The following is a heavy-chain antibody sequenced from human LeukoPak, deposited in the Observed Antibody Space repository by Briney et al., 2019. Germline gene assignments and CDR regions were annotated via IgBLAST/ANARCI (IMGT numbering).Heavy chain of an antibody. CDR1: GFTFGTYG. CDR2: TCGSGGCT. V-gene: IGHV3-23*01. D-gene: IGHD6-13*01. CDR3: AKDNSSSWYNYFDY. J-gene: IGHJ4*02. Sequence: GGSLRLSCAASGFTFGTYGMSWVRQAPGKGLEWVSATCGSGGCTYYADSVKGRFTISRDNAKNTLYLQMNSLRAEDTALYYCAKDNSSSWYNYFDYWGQGTLVTVSS.